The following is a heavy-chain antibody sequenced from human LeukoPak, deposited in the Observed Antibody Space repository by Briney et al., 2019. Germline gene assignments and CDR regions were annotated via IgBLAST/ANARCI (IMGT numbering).Heavy chain of an antibody. CDR3: ARGIFGYYYYMDV. D-gene: IGHD3-10*01. Sequence: GGSLRLSCAASGFTLSSYWMSWVRQAPGKGLEWVANIKQDGSEKYYVDSVKGRFTISRDNAKNSLYLQMNSLRAEDTAVYYCARGIFGYYYYMDVWGKGTTVTVSS. J-gene: IGHJ6*03. CDR1: GFTLSSYW. V-gene: IGHV3-7*01. CDR2: IKQDGSEK.